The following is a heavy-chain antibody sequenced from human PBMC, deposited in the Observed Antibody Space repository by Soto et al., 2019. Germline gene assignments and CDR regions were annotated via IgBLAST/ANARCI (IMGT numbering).Heavy chain of an antibody. CDR3: ARSRYTGTYSGRFLDY. Sequence: GGSLRLSCAASGFTFSTSSMNWVRQAPGKGLEWVSSISSSSSYIYYGDSVKGRFTISRDNAKNSLYLQMHSLRAEDTAMYFWARSRYTGTYSGRFLDYWGQGSLVTVSS. CDR2: ISSSSSYI. CDR1: GFTFSTSS. V-gene: IGHV3-21*04. D-gene: IGHD1-26*01. J-gene: IGHJ4*02.